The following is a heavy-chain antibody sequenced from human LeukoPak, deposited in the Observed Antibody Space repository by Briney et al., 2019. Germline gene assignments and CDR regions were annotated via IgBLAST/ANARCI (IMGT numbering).Heavy chain of an antibody. Sequence: GGSLTLACAPAAFTVSSKYLTWVRQAPGKGLEWVSLIYANDNTEYADSVKGRFTISRDISKNTMYLQMNSLRAEDTAVYYCVSYEQQLSDWFFDLWGRGTLVTVSS. V-gene: IGHV3-53*01. D-gene: IGHD6-13*01. CDR3: VSYEQQLSDWFFDL. CDR1: AFTVSSKY. J-gene: IGHJ2*01. CDR2: IYANDNT.